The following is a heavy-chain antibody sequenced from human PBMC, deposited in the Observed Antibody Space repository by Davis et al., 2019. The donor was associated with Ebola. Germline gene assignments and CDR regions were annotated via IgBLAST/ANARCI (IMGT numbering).Heavy chain of an antibody. Sequence: GGSLRLSCAASGFIVSDKYMSWVRQAPGKGLEWVSVIYRDGRTYHADSVKGRFTISRDNSKNTVYLQMNSLRAEDTAVYYCATTPQYSSGQNKPFDYWGQGTLVTVSS. CDR2: IYRDGRT. CDR1: GFIVSDKY. V-gene: IGHV3-53*01. D-gene: IGHD6-19*01. CDR3: ATTPQYSSGQNKPFDY. J-gene: IGHJ4*02.